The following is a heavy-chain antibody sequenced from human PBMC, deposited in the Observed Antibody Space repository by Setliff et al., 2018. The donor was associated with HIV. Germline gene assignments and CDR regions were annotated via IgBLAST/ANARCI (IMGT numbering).Heavy chain of an antibody. J-gene: IGHJ5*02. Sequence: ASVKVSCKASGYTFISYAMHWVRQAPGQRLEWMGWINAGNGNTKYSPKFQGRVTITRDTSASTAYMELSSLRSEDTAVYYCARGYSIALGWFDPWGQGTLVTVSS. CDR2: INAGNGNT. CDR1: GYTFISYA. D-gene: IGHD6-13*01. V-gene: IGHV1-3*01. CDR3: ARGYSIALGWFDP.